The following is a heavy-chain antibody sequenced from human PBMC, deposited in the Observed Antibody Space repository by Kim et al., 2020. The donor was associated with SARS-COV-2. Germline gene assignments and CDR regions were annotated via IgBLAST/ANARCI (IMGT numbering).Heavy chain of an antibody. D-gene: IGHD2-2*01. CDR2: ISYDGSNK. CDR3: ARDFFRRNAPGIYYYYYGMDI. V-gene: IGHV3-30-3*01. CDR1: GFTFSSYA. J-gene: IGHJ6*02. Sequence: GGSLRLSCAASGFTFSSYAMHWVRPAPGKGLEWVAVISYDGSNKYYADSVKGRFTLSRDNSKNTLYLQMNSLRAEDTSVYYCARDFFRRNAPGIYYYYYGMDIWGQGTTVTVS.